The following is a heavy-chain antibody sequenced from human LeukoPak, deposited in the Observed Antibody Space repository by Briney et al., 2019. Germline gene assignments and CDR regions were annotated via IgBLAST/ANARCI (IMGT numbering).Heavy chain of an antibody. J-gene: IGHJ4*02. CDR3: ARVTHSPYDFWSGYYFDY. CDR1: GGTFSSYA. D-gene: IGHD3-3*01. V-gene: IGHV1-69*13. Sequence: ASVKVSCKASGGTFSSYAISWVRQAPGQGLEWMGGIIPTFGTANYAQKFQGRVTITADESTSTAYMELSSLRSEDTAVYYCARVTHSPYDFWSGYYFDYWGQGTLVTVSS. CDR2: IIPTFGTA.